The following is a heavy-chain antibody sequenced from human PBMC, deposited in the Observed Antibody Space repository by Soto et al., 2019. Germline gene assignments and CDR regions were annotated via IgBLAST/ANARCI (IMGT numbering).Heavy chain of an antibody. CDR1: GGSFSGYY. D-gene: IGHD6-13*01. CDR3: ARSYRVAAAPFDY. V-gene: IGHV4-34*01. CDR2: INHSGST. Sequence: SETLSLTCAVYGGSFSGYYWSWIRQPPGKGLEWIGEINHSGSTNYNPSLKSRVTISVDTSKNQFSLKLSSVTAADTAVYYCARSYRVAAAPFDYWGQGTLVTVSS. J-gene: IGHJ4*02.